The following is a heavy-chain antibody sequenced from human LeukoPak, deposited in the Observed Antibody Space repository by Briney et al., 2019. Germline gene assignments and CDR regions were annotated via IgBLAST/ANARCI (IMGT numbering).Heavy chain of an antibody. Sequence: SETLSLTCSVSNGSISSSSYYWGWIRQPPGRGLEWIGSFYYRGSTYYNPSLKSRVTISVDTSKNQFSLNLSSVSAADTAIYYCARGFSDYPYFFDSWGQGALVTVSS. J-gene: IGHJ4*02. CDR2: FYYRGST. CDR1: NGSISSSSYY. V-gene: IGHV4-39*07. CDR3: ARGFSDYPYFFDS. D-gene: IGHD5-12*01.